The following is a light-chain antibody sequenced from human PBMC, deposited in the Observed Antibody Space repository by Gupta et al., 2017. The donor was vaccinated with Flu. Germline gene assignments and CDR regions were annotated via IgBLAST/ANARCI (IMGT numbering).Light chain of an antibody. J-gene: IGKJ2*01. V-gene: IGKV3-15*01. CDR3: QQYNIWPYT. CDR1: HSVGDN. CDR2: DAS. Sequence: EMVLTQSPATLSVSPGERVTLSCRASHSVGDNLAWHQQKPGQAPRLLIYDASTRATGIPARFSGSGSGTEFALTISSLQPEDFAIYHCQQYNIWPYTFGQGTKLEIK.